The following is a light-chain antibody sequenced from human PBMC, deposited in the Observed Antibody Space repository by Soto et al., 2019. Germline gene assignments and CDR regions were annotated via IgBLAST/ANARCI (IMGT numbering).Light chain of an antibody. Sequence: EIVLTQSPATLYFSPGERATLSCRASQSVSSYLAWYQQKPGQAPRLLIYDESYRATGIPARFSGSGSGTEFTLTISSLEPEDFAVYYCQQRDKWPVLTFGGGTRVEIK. V-gene: IGKV3-11*01. CDR3: QQRDKWPVLT. CDR2: DES. CDR1: QSVSSY. J-gene: IGKJ4*01.